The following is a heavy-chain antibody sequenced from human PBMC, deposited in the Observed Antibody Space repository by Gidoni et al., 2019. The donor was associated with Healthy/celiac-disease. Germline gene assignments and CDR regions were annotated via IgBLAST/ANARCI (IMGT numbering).Heavy chain of an antibody. V-gene: IGHV1-69*01. CDR3: ARGDYYDSSANYYYYYYMDV. Sequence: QVQLVQSGAEVKKPGSSVKVSCKASGGTFSSYAISWVRQAPGQGLEWMGGIIPIFGTANYAQKFQGRVTITADESTSTAYMELSSLRSEDTAVYYCARGDYYDSSANYYYYYYMDVWGKGTTVTVSS. D-gene: IGHD3-22*01. J-gene: IGHJ6*03. CDR1: GGTFSSYA. CDR2: IIPIFGTA.